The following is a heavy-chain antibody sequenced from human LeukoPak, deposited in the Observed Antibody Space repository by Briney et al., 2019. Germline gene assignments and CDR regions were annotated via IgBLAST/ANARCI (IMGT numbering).Heavy chain of an antibody. CDR3: ARDSYYDSSGTY. V-gene: IGHV1-69*01. J-gene: IGHJ4*02. D-gene: IGHD3-22*01. Sequence: ASVKVSCKASGGTFSSYAISWVRQAPGQGLEWMGGIIPIFGTANYAQKFQGRVTITADESTSAAYMELSSLRSEDTAVYYCARDSYYDSSGTYWGQGTLVTVSS. CDR1: GGTFSSYA. CDR2: IIPIFGTA.